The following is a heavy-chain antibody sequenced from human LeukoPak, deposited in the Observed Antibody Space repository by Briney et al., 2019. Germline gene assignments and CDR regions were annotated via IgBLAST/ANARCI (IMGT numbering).Heavy chain of an antibody. J-gene: IGHJ4*02. CDR3: AREGGYYSPFDY. V-gene: IGHV3-48*03. CDR1: GFTFSSYA. Sequence: GGSLRLSCAASGFTFSSYAMSWVRQAPGKGLEWVSYISSSGSTIYYADSVKGRFTISRDNAKNSLYLQMNSLRAEDTAVYYCAREGGYYSPFDYWGQGTLVTVSS. D-gene: IGHD3-22*01. CDR2: ISSSGSTI.